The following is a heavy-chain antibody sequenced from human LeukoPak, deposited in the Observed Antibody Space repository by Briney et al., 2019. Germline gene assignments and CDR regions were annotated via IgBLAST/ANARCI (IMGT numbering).Heavy chain of an antibody. CDR3: ASMAAAGGLDY. V-gene: IGHV3-9*01. J-gene: IGHJ4*02. CDR2: ISWNGGSI. Sequence: GGSLRLSCAASGFTFDDYAMHWVRQAPGKGLEWVSGISWNGGSIGYADSVKGRFTISRDNAKNSLYLQMNRLRAEDTAVYYCASMAAAGGLDYWGQGTLVTVSS. D-gene: IGHD6-13*01. CDR1: GFTFDDYA.